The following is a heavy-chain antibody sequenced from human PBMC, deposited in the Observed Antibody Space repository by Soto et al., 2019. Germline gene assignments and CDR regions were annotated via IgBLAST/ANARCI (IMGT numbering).Heavy chain of an antibody. CDR2: IWYDGSNK. CDR3: ARGRWFGELRYYFDY. Sequence: QVQLVESGGGVFQPGRSLRLSCAASGVTFSSYGMHRVRQAPGKGLAWVAVIWYDGSNKYYADSVKGRFTISRDNSKNTLYLQMNSLRAEDTAVYYCARGRWFGELRYYFDYWGQGTLVTVSS. CDR1: GVTFSSYG. D-gene: IGHD3-10*01. V-gene: IGHV3-33*01. J-gene: IGHJ4*02.